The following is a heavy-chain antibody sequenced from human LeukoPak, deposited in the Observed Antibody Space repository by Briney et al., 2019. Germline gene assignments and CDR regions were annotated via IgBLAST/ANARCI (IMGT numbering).Heavy chain of an antibody. CDR1: GGSISSYY. V-gene: IGHV4-4*07. Sequence: SETLSLTCTVSGGSISSYYWSWIRQPAGKGLEWIGRIYTSGSTNYNPSLKSRVTMSVDTSKNQFSLKLSSVTAADTAVCYCARSIAALTYYYYMDVWGKGTTVTVSS. J-gene: IGHJ6*03. CDR3: ARSIAALTYYYYMDV. CDR2: IYTSGST. D-gene: IGHD6-6*01.